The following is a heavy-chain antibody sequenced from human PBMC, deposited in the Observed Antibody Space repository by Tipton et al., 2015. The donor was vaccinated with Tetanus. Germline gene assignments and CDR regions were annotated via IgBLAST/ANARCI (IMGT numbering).Heavy chain of an antibody. D-gene: IGHD3-10*01. CDR3: AKEFQRARIRFFDS. CDR1: GVTVSGNY. CDR2: IYTGGSA. Sequence: EASGVTVSGNYMSWVRQAPGKGLEWVSVIYTGGSADYTDSVKGRFIISRDNSKNTLYLQMNSLRPEDTAVYYCAKEFQRARIRFFDSWGQGTQVTASS. J-gene: IGHJ4*02. V-gene: IGHV3-66*02.